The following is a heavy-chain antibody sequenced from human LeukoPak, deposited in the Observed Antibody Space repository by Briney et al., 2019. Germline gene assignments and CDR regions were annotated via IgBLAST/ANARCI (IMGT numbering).Heavy chain of an antibody. J-gene: IGHJ5*02. CDR1: GYTFTGYY. CDR2: INPNSGGT. CDR3: AREFSGSYFGWFDP. Sequence: GASVKVSCKASGYTFTGYYMHWVRQAPGQGLEWMGWINPNSGGTNYAQKFQGGVTMTRDTSISTAYMELSRLRSDDTAVYYCAREFSGSYFGWFDPWGQGTLVTVSS. V-gene: IGHV1-2*02. D-gene: IGHD1-26*01.